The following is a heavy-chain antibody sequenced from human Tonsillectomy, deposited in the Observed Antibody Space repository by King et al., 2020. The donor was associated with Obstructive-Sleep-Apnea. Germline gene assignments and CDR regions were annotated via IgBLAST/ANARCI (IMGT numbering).Heavy chain of an antibody. V-gene: IGHV4-30-4*01. Sequence: QLQESGPGLVKPSQTLSLTCTVSGGSISSGDYYWSWIRQPPGKGLEWIGYSYYSGTTYYNPSLKSRITMSVDTSKNQFSLKLNSVTAADTAVYYCVSLTEEEAIIDYWGQGTLVTVSS. CDR3: VSLTEEEAIIDY. D-gene: IGHD7-27*01. CDR2: SYYSGTT. CDR1: GGSISSGDYY. J-gene: IGHJ4*02.